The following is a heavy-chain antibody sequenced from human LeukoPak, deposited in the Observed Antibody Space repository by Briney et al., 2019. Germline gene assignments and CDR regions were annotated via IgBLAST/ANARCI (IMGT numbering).Heavy chain of an antibody. D-gene: IGHD3-9*01. CDR2: IYYSGST. V-gene: IGHV4-39*07. J-gene: IGHJ5*02. CDR1: SGSISTSNYY. CDR3: ARDPSNDILTGHWFDP. Sequence: SETLSLTCTVSSGSISTSNYYWGWIRQPPGKGLEWIGSIYYSGSTYYNPSLKSRVTISVDTSKSQSSLKLSSVTAADTAVYYCARDPSNDILTGHWFDPWGQGTLVTVSS.